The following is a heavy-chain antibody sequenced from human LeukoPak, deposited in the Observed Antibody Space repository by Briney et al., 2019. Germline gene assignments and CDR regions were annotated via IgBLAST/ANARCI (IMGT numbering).Heavy chain of an antibody. D-gene: IGHD3-9*01. CDR3: ASEVYYDILTGYPNDY. CDR1: GFTFSSYE. J-gene: IGHJ4*02. Sequence: PGGSLRLSCAASGFTFSSYEMNWVRQAPGKGLEWVSYISSSGSTIYYADSVKGRFAISRDNAKNSLYLQMNSLRAKDTAVYYCASEVYYDILTGYPNDYWGQGTLVTVSS. CDR2: ISSSGSTI. V-gene: IGHV3-48*03.